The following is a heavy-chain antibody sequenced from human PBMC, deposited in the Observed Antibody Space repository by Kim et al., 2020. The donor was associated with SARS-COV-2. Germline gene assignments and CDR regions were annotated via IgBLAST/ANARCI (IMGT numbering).Heavy chain of an antibody. CDR2: IYPGDSDT. D-gene: IGHD4-17*01. V-gene: IGHV5-51*01. CDR1: GYSFTSYW. CDR3: ARALWATVTPGWLDY. Sequence: GESLKISCKGSGYSFTSYWIGWVRQMPGKGLEWMGIIYPGDSDTRYSPSFQGQVTISADKSISNAYLQWSSLKASDTAMYYCARALWATVTPGWLDYWGQRTLVTVSS. J-gene: IGHJ4*02.